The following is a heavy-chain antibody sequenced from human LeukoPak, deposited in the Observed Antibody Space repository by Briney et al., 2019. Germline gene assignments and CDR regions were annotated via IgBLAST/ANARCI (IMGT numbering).Heavy chain of an antibody. CDR3: ARVGTSWGTYNWFDP. Sequence: SGTLCLTCIVSGGSISSYYWSWIRQPPGKGLEGIGDIYYSGSTNYNPSLKSRVTISVDTSKNQFSLKLSSVTAADTAVYYCARVGTSWGTYNWFDPWGQGTLVTVSS. D-gene: IGHD2-2*01. J-gene: IGHJ5*02. CDR1: GGSISSYY. V-gene: IGHV4-59*01. CDR2: IYYSGST.